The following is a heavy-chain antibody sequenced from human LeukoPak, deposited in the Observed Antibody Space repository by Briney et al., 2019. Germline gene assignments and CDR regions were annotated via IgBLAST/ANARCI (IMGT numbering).Heavy chain of an antibody. V-gene: IGHV3-15*04. CDR1: GFTFNYAW. J-gene: IGHJ4*02. CDR2: IASKTDGGTT. CDR3: TTGIRGD. Sequence: GGSLRLSCAASGFTFNYAWMNWVRQAPGKGLEWVGRIASKTDGGTTDYAAPVKGRFTISRDDSKNTLFLQMNSLKTEDTAVYYCTTGIRGDCGQGTLVTVSS.